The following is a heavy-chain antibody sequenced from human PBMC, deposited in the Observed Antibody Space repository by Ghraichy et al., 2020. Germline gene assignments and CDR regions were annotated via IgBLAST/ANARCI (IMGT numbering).Heavy chain of an antibody. D-gene: IGHD1-1*01. CDR3: AGDVNFAYKSYTGIAYQRKLANWFDP. J-gene: IGHJ5*02. V-gene: IGHV4-61*02. Sequence: SETLSLTCSVSGVSITSGTRYWSWIRQPAGKSLEWLGRVSSSGVIDYHPSLRGRVNILVDTSKNHFSLSLYSVTAADTAMYYCAGDVNFAYKSYTGIAYQRKLANWFDPWGQGISVTVSS. CDR1: GVSITSGTRY. CDR2: VSSSGVI.